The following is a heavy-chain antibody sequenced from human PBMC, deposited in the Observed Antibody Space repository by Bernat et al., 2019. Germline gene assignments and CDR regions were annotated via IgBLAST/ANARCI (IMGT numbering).Heavy chain of an antibody. CDR3: AKAIYDSSGCEGRPAYYGMDV. CDR1: GFTFSSYA. D-gene: IGHD3-22*01. Sequence: EVQLLESGGGLVQPGGSLRLSCAASGFTFSSYAMSWVRQAPGKGLEWVSAISGSGGSTYYADSVKGRFTISRDNSKSTLYLQMNHLGAEDTAVYYGAKAIYDSSGCEGRPAYYGMDVWGQGTTVSVS. CDR2: ISGSGGST. J-gene: IGHJ6*02. V-gene: IGHV3-23*01.